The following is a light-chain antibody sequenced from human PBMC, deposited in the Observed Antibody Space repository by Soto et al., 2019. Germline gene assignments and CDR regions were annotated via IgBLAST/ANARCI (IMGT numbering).Light chain of an antibody. Sequence: SYEVTQPPSVSVDPGRTARITCGGNNIGSKSVHWYQQKPGQAPVLVVYDDSDRPSGIPERFSGSNSGNTATLTISRVEAGDEADYYCQVWDSSSDLVVFGGGTKLTVL. J-gene: IGLJ2*01. CDR1: NIGSKS. CDR2: DDS. CDR3: QVWDSSSDLVV. V-gene: IGLV3-21*02.